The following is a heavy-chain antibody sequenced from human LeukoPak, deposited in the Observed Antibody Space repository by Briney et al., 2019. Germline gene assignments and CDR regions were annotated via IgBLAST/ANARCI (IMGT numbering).Heavy chain of an antibody. V-gene: IGHV4-39*07. Sequence: SETLSLTCTVTGGSISSDSYYWGWIRQPPGKGLEWIGSIYYSGSTYYNPSLKSRVTISVDTSKNQFSLKLSSVTAADTAVYYCAREGRYRYGYNEYHLYMDIWGKGTTVTVSS. D-gene: IGHD5-18*01. CDR2: IYYSGST. CDR3: AREGRYRYGYNEYHLYMDI. J-gene: IGHJ6*03. CDR1: GGSISSDSYY.